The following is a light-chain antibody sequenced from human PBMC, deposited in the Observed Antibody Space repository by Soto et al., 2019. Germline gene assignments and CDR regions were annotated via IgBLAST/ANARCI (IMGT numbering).Light chain of an antibody. J-gene: IGKJ3*01. CDR2: AAS. Sequence: DIQMTQYRSSLSASVGDRVTITCRASQGISNYIAWYQQKPGKAPKLLIYAASTLQSGVPSRFSGSGSGTDFTLTINSLQPEDVATYSCQKYSSVPLFGPGTKVDIK. CDR1: QGISNY. CDR3: QKYSSVPL. V-gene: IGKV1-27*01.